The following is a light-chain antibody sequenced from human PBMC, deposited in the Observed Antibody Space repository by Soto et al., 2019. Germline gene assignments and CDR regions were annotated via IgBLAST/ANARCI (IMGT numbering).Light chain of an antibody. J-gene: IGKJ4*01. CDR1: QGISSW. CDR3: QQADTFPLT. CDR2: DAS. V-gene: IGKV1-12*01. Sequence: DIQMTQSPSSVSASVGDRVTITCRASQGISSWVAWYQQKPGKAPNLLIYDASSLQSGVPSRFSGSRSGTEFALTISSLQPEDFATYYCQQADTFPLTFGGGTKVEIK.